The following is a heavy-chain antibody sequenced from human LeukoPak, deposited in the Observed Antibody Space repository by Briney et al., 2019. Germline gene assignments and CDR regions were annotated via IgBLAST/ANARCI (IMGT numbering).Heavy chain of an antibody. CDR1: GGSISSNYW. J-gene: IGHJ4*02. D-gene: IGHD6-19*01. V-gene: IGHV4-4*02. CDR2: IYHTGNT. CDR3: VGFGLGSGWAG. Sequence: SETLSLTCAVSGGSISSNYWWSWVRQPPGRGLEWIGEIYHTGNTNYNPSLKSRVCISVDKSRSQFSLKLTSVTAADTAVYYCVGFGLGSGWAGWGQGTLVTVSS.